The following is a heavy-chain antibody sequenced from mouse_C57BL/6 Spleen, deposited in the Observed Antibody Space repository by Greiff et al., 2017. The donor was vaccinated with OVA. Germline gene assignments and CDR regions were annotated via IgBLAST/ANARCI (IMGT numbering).Heavy chain of an antibody. CDR2: IYPGDGDT. CDR1: GYAFSSSW. D-gene: IGHD3-3*01. CDR3: ARGGGTDY. J-gene: IGHJ2*01. Sequence: QVQLQQSGPELVKPGASVKISCKASGYAFSSSWMNWVKQRPGKGLEWIGRIYPGDGDTNYNGTFKGKATLTADKSSRTAYMQLSSLTSEDSAVYFCARGGGTDYWGQGTTLTVSS. V-gene: IGHV1-82*01.